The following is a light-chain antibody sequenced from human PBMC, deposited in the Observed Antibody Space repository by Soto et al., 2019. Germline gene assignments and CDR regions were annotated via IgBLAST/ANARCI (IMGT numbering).Light chain of an antibody. Sequence: QSVLTQPPSTSGTPGQRVTISCSGSRSNIGSNTVTWCQQLPGTAPKLLIYSNNQRPSGVPDRFSGSKSGTSASLAISGLQSEDEADYYCAAWDDSLNGSYVFGTGTKATVL. CDR2: SNN. CDR3: AAWDDSLNGSYV. CDR1: RSNIGSNT. V-gene: IGLV1-44*01. J-gene: IGLJ1*01.